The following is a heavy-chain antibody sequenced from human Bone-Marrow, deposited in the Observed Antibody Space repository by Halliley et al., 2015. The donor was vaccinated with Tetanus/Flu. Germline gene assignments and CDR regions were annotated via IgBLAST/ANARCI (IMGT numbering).Heavy chain of an antibody. V-gene: IGHV3-53*01. CDR3: AVGLGLPTAGAY. CDR2: IYSGGNT. Sequence: EWVSVIYSGGNTHYADSVKGRFTISRDISKNTLYLQMNSLRAEDTAVYYCAVGLGLPTAGAYWGQGTLVTVSS. J-gene: IGHJ4*02. D-gene: IGHD6-13*01.